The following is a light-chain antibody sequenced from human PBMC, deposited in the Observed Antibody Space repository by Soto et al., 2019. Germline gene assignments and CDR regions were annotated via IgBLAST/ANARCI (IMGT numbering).Light chain of an antibody. V-gene: IGKV1-5*01. CDR2: DAS. CDR3: QQYKSYPLT. Sequence: DIQMTQSPSTLSASVGDRVTITCRASQSISSWLAWYQQKPGKAPKLLIYDASSLESGVPSRFSGSGSGTEFTLTISSLQPDDFATYYCQQYKSYPLTCGQGTKVEIK. J-gene: IGKJ1*01. CDR1: QSISSW.